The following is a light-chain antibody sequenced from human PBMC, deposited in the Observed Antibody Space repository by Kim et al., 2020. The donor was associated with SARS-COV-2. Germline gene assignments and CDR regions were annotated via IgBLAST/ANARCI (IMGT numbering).Light chain of an antibody. CDR1: QSISSN. V-gene: IGKV3-15*01. J-gene: IGKJ1*01. Sequence: EIVMTQSPATLSVSPGERVTLYCRASQSISSNLAWYQQRPGQAPRLLIYGASTRATGIPGRLSGSGSGTEFTLTISSLQSEDFAVYYCQQSRQLPPGRTFGQGTKVEIK. CDR2: GAS. CDR3: QQSRQLPPGRT.